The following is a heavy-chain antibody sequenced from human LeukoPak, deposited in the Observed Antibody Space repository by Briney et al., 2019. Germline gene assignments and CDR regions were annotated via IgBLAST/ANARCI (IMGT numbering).Heavy chain of an antibody. CDR1: GFTFSSYG. CDR3: ARPYYDFWSGYLDFFDY. D-gene: IGHD3-3*01. J-gene: IGHJ4*02. Sequence: GGSLRLSCAASGFTFSSYGMSWVRQAPGKGLEWVSAISGSGGSTYYADSVKGRFTISRDNSKNTLYLQMNSLRAEDTAVYYCARPYYDFWSGYLDFFDYWGQGTLVTVFS. V-gene: IGHV3-23*01. CDR2: ISGSGGST.